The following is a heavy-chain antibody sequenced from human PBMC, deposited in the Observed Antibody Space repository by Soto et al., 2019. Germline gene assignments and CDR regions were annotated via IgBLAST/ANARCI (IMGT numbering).Heavy chain of an antibody. V-gene: IGHV4-31*03. CDR1: GDSICRGADY. Sequence: PSETLSLTCTVSGDSICRGADYWTWIRQHPVKGLEWIGYISNSGRTYSNPSLKSRVAISGDTSKNQFSLKLSSVTAADTAVYYCARSGPDWWEDQLFWFDPWGQGTLVTVSS. CDR3: ARSGPDWWEDQLFWFDP. D-gene: IGHD2-8*02. J-gene: IGHJ5*02. CDR2: ISNSGRT.